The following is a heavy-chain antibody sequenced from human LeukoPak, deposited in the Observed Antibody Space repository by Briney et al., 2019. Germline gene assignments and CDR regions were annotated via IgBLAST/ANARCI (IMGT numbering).Heavy chain of an antibody. D-gene: IGHD3-10*01. CDR2: INPNSGGT. CDR1: GYPFTGYY. V-gene: IGHV1-2*02. Sequence: ASVKVSCKASGYPFTGYYMHWVRQAPGRGLEWMGWINPNSGGTNYAQKFQGRVTMTRDTSISTAYMELSRLRSDDTAVYYCARDDDLYGSGNFDYWGQGTLVTVSS. CDR3: ARDDDLYGSGNFDY. J-gene: IGHJ4*02.